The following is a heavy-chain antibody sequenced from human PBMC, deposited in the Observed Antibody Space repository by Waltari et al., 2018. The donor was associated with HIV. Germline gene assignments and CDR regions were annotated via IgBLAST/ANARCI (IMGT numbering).Heavy chain of an antibody. CDR3: ARSPSGPDGF. CDR2: INSDGTRT. CDR1: GFTLSNYW. Sequence: EAQLVESGGGSVQPGGSLRLSCVASGFTLSNYWMHWVRQAPGKGLVCVARINSDGTRTTCADSVQGRFTISRDNAKSTLYLQMNSLRAEDTAVYYCARSPSGPDGFWGQGTLVTVSS. V-gene: IGHV3-74*01. D-gene: IGHD6-19*01. J-gene: IGHJ4*02.